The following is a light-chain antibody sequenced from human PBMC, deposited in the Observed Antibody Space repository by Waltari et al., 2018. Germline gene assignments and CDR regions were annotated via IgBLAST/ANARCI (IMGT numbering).Light chain of an antibody. J-gene: IGLJ1*01. CDR1: SSDVGGYNY. CDR3: SSYTSSSLYV. V-gene: IGLV2-14*03. Sequence: QSALTQPASVSGSPGQSITISCTGTSSDVGGYNYVSWYQQHPGKAPKLLIYDDSNRPSGVSNRFSGSKSGNTASLIISGLQAEDEADYYCSSYTSSSLYVFGRVTKVTVL. CDR2: DDS.